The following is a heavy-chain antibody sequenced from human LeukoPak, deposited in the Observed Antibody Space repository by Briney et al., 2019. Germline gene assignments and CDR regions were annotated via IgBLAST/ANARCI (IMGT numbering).Heavy chain of an antibody. Sequence: GRSLRLSCAASGFTFSSYAMHWVCQAPGKGLEWVAVISYDGSNKYYADSVKGRFTISRDNSKNTLYLQMNSLRAEDTAVYYCARDRRGGDYEGYFDYWGQGTLVTVSS. CDR1: GFTFSSYA. D-gene: IGHD4-17*01. J-gene: IGHJ4*02. CDR3: ARDRRGGDYEGYFDY. V-gene: IGHV3-30*04. CDR2: ISYDGSNK.